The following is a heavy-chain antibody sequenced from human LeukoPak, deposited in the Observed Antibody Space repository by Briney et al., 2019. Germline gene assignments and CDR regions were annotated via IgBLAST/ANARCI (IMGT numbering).Heavy chain of an antibody. Sequence: SETLSLTCTVSGGSISSYYWSWIRQPPGKGLEWIGYIYYSGSTNYNPSLKSRVTISVDTSKNLFSLKLSSVTAADTAVYYCARDQTGSEGIIDYWGQGTLVTVSS. CDR1: GGSISSYY. J-gene: IGHJ4*02. CDR2: IYYSGST. CDR3: ARDQTGSEGIIDY. D-gene: IGHD3-10*01. V-gene: IGHV4-59*01.